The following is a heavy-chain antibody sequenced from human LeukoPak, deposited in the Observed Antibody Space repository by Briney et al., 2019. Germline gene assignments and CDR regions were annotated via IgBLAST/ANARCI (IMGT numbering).Heavy chain of an antibody. CDR1: SGSISSSNCY. J-gene: IGHJ4*02. D-gene: IGHD6-13*01. CDR2: IYYSGST. V-gene: IGHV4-39*07. Sequence: PSETLSLTCTVSSGSISSSNCYWGWIRQPPGKGLEWIGSIYYSGSTYYNPSLKSRVTMSVDTSKNQFSLKLSSVTAADTAVYYCARDPGIAAQFDYWGQGTLVTVSS. CDR3: ARDPGIAAQFDY.